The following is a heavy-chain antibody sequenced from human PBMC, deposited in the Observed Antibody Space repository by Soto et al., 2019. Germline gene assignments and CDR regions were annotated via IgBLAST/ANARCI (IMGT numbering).Heavy chain of an antibody. V-gene: IGHV1-69*01. CDR1: GGTFRNYG. CDR3: ASRERVDAFDV. D-gene: IGHD1-26*01. CDR2: IVPIFGSI. J-gene: IGHJ3*01. Sequence: QVQLVQSGAHVKKPGSSVKVSCKASGGTFRNYGITWVRQASGQGLEWLGGIVPIFGSINFAQKFRGRLTITPDESTSTVYLELTSLTSADTAVYYCASRERVDAFDVWGQGTVVTVSS.